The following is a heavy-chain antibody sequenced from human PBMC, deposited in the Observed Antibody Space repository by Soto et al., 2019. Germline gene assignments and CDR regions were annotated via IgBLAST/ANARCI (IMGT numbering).Heavy chain of an antibody. CDR2: ISSSSSYI. V-gene: IGHV3-21*01. D-gene: IGHD5-12*01. CDR1: GFTFSSYS. CDR3: ARDDKWLRDFDY. Sequence: PGGSLRLPCAASGFTFSSYSMNWVRQAPGKGLEWVSSISSSSSYIYYADSVEGRFTISRDNAKNSLYLQMNSLRAEDTAVYCCARDDKWLRDFDYWGQGTLVTVSS. J-gene: IGHJ4*02.